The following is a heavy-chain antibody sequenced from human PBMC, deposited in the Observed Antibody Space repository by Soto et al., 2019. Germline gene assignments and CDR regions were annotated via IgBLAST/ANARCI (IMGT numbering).Heavy chain of an antibody. D-gene: IGHD6-19*01. J-gene: IGHJ4*02. CDR3: AKADGQQWLIPHLDN. Sequence: EVQLLESGGGVVQPAGSLRLSCVASGFNFKKFAMAWVRQAAGEGLEWVSGISCCGGSASYADSVKGRFSIARDDSKNTVSLQLNSLRVEDTAQYYCAKADGQQWLIPHLDNWGQGTLVTVS. CDR1: GFNFKKFA. CDR2: ISCCGGSA. V-gene: IGHV3-23*01.